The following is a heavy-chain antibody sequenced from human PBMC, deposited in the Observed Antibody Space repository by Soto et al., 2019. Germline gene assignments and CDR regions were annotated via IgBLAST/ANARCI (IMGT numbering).Heavy chain of an antibody. Sequence: PSETLSLTCTVSGGSISSGGYYWSWIRQHPGKGLEWIGYIYYSGSTYYNPSLKSRVTISVDTSKNQFSLKLGSVTAADTAVYYCARDQLDHYYYYYGMDVWGQGTTVTVSS. CDR3: ARDQLDHYYYYYGMDV. D-gene: IGHD6-13*01. CDR2: IYYSGST. V-gene: IGHV4-31*03. CDR1: GGSISSGGYY. J-gene: IGHJ6*02.